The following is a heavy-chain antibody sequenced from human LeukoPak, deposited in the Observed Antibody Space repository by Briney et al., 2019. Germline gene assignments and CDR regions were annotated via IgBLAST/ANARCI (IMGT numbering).Heavy chain of an antibody. Sequence: ASVKVSCKASDYTFSTYVISWVRQAPGQGPEWMGWISPYKGNAIYAQKLQGRVTMTTDTSTGTAYMELRSLTSDDTAVYYCATAQDYGEYVLAYFDYWGQGTLVTVSS. D-gene: IGHD4-17*01. J-gene: IGHJ4*02. CDR3: ATAQDYGEYVLAYFDY. CDR1: DYTFSTYV. V-gene: IGHV1-18*01. CDR2: ISPYKGNA.